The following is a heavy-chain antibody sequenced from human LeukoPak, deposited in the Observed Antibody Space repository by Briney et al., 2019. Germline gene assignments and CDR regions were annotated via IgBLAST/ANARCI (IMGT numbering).Heavy chain of an antibody. V-gene: IGHV3-43*02. CDR3: AKDSVTMLRAVISYYYHGMDV. CDR1: GFTFHDYA. Sequence: GGSLSLSCAASGFTFHDYAMHWVRQAPGKGLEWVSLITGDGGTRHYADSVKGRFTISKDNSKNSLYLQMDSLRAEDSALYYCAKDSVTMLRAVISYYYHGMDVWGQGTTVTVSS. J-gene: IGHJ6*02. D-gene: IGHD3-10*01. CDR2: ITGDGGTR.